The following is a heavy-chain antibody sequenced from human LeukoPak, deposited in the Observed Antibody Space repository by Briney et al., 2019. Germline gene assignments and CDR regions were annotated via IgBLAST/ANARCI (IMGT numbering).Heavy chain of an antibody. V-gene: IGHV4-30-2*01. Sequence: SETLSLTCTVSDFSISSGGYYWSWIRQPPGKGLEWIGYIYHSGSTYYNPSLKSRVTISVDRSKNQFSLKLSSVTAADTAVYYCARGFDIVGTHSGEDWGQGTLVTVSS. J-gene: IGHJ4*02. D-gene: IGHD1-26*01. CDR2: IYHSGST. CDR1: DFSISSGGYY. CDR3: ARGFDIVGTHSGED.